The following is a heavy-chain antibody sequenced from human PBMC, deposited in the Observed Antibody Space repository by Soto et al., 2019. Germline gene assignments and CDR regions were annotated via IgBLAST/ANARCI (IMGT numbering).Heavy chain of an antibody. Sequence: QVQLVESGGGVVQPGRSLRLSCAASGFNFSSYGMHWVRQAPGKGLEWVAVTWYDGSNKYYADSVKGRFTISRDNSKNTLFLQMNSLRDEDTASYYCAREDTTLVGNAFDVWGQGTTFTVSS. CDR3: AREDTTLVGNAFDV. V-gene: IGHV3-33*01. CDR1: GFNFSSYG. J-gene: IGHJ3*01. D-gene: IGHD5-18*01. CDR2: TWYDGSNK.